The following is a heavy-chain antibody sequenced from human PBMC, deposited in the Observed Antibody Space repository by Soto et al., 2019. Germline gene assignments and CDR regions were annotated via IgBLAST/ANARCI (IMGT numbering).Heavy chain of an antibody. Sequence: EVQLLESGGGVVQPGGSLRLSCAASGFTFSAYAMSWVRQAPGKGLQWVSGVGGSDTDKHYADSVRGRFTVSRDNSKNTLYLQMNSLRADDTAVHYCAKDATAVNGVWDPFDMWGQGTEVTVSS. CDR1: GFTFSAYA. CDR3: AKDATAVNGVWDPFDM. J-gene: IGHJ3*02. D-gene: IGHD2-8*01. CDR2: VGGSDTDK. V-gene: IGHV3-23*01.